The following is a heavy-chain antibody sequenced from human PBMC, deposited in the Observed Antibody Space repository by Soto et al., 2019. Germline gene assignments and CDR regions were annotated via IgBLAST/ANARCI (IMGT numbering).Heavy chain of an antibody. Sequence: GASVKVSCKAPGGTFSSYAISWVRQAPGQGLEWMGGIIPIFGTANYAQKFQGRVTITADESTSTAYMELSSLRSEDTAVYYCARDRAAIAVAGLATWFDPWGQGTMVTVYS. CDR3: ARDRAAIAVAGLATWFDP. V-gene: IGHV1-69*13. D-gene: IGHD6-19*01. CDR1: GGTFSSYA. J-gene: IGHJ5*02. CDR2: IIPIFGTA.